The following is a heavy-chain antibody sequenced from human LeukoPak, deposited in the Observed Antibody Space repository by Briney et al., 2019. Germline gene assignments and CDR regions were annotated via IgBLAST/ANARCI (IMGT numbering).Heavy chain of an antibody. D-gene: IGHD6-19*01. V-gene: IGHV5-51*01. J-gene: IGHJ3*02. CDR2: IWPGDSDT. CDR1: GYTFTKYW. Sequence: GESLKISCKGSGYTFTKYWIGWVRQVPGKGLEWMGIIWPGDSDTKYSPSFQGQVTISVDKSISTTYLQWSSLKASDTAMYYCARHRSSGWRDVFDIWGQGTMVTVSS. CDR3: ARHRSSGWRDVFDI.